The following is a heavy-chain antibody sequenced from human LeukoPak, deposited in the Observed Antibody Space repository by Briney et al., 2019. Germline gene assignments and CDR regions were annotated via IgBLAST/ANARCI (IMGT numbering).Heavy chain of an antibody. V-gene: IGHV3-21*01. J-gene: IGHJ4*02. CDR2: ISSSSSYI. D-gene: IGHD6-19*01. Sequence: GSLRLSCAASGFTFSSYSMNWVRQAPGKGLEWVSSISSSSSYIYYADSVKGRFTISRDNAKNSLYLQMNSLRAEDTAVYYCARSRSSGWSGSLFFDYWGQGTLVTVSS. CDR3: ARSRSSGWSGSLFFDY. CDR1: GFTFSSYS.